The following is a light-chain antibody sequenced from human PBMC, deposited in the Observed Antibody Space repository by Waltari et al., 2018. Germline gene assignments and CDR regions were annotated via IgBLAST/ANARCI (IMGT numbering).Light chain of an antibody. J-gene: IGLJ3*02. V-gene: IGLV1-47*01. CDR3: ASWDGTLSGWL. Sequence: QSALTQSPSASGAPGQRVTISCSGGGSNIGTNFVYWYKQLPGSAPKLLMYRTDQRPSGVPDRFSGSKSGTSGSLAISGLRAEDEADYYCASWDGTLSGWLFGGGTTLTVL. CDR1: GSNIGTNF. CDR2: RTD.